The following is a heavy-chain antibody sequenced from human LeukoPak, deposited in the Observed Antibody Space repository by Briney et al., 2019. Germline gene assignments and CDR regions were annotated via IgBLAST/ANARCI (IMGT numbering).Heavy chain of an antibody. D-gene: IGHD3-10*01. CDR1: GYRFTDYY. J-gene: IGHJ6*02. CDR2: INPNNGGT. CDR3: ARDNYGSGSYFVV. Sequence: ASVQVSCKASGYRFTDYYVHWVRQAPGQGLEWMGWINPNNGGTNLARKFQGRVTMTRDTSISTTNMELRWLRSDDTAVYYCARDNYGSGSYFVVWGQGTTGSVSS. V-gene: IGHV1-2*02.